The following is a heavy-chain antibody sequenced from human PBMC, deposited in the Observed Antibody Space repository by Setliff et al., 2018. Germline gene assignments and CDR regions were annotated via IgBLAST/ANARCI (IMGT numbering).Heavy chain of an antibody. V-gene: IGHV4-34*01. J-gene: IGHJ6*02. CDR2: INHSGST. Sequence: PSETLSLTCAVYGGSFSTYYWIWIRQPPGKGLEWIGEINHSGSTNYNPSLKSRVTISVDTSKNQFSLKLSSVTAADTAVYYCARKVGRKWFGELLYYYYYGMDVWGQGTTVTAP. CDR3: ARKVGRKWFGELLYYYYYGMDV. CDR1: GGSFSTYY. D-gene: IGHD3-10*01.